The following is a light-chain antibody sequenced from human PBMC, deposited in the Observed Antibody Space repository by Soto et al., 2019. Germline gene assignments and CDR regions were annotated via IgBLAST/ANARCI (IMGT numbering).Light chain of an antibody. CDR2: GAS. V-gene: IGKV3-15*01. CDR3: QQYNSWPLT. J-gene: IGKJ4*01. Sequence: EIVMTQSPATLSVSPGERATLSCRASQSVSSNLAWYQQKPSPAPRLLIYGASTNATGIPARFSSSGSGTEFSLTISSLQSEDVAVYYYQQYNSWPLTFGGGTKVESK. CDR1: QSVSSN.